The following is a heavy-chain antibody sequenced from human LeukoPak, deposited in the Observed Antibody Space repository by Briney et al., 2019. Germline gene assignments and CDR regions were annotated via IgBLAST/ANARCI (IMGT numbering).Heavy chain of an antibody. CDR1: GYSISSGYY. J-gene: IGHJ5*02. V-gene: IGHV4-38-2*01. Sequence: SETLSLTCAVSGYSISSGYYRGWIRQPPGKGLEWIGSFYHSGSAYYNPSPKSRVTISLDTSKNQVSLKLSSVTAADTAVYYCARSGVLYWIQAWGQGTLVTVSS. D-gene: IGHD2-15*01. CDR2: FYHSGSA. CDR3: ARSGVLYWIQA.